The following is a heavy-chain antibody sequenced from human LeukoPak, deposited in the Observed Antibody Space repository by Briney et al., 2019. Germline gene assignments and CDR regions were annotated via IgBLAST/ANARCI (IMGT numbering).Heavy chain of an antibody. CDR2: INPNSGGT. J-gene: IGHJ6*02. CDR1: GYTFTGYY. CDR3: ARHIVATIYYYYGMDV. V-gene: IGHV1-2*02. Sequence: ASVKVSCKASGYTFTGYYMHWVRQAPGQGLEWMGWINPNSGGTNYAQQFQGRVTMTRDTSISTAYMELSRLRSDDTAVYYCARHIVATIYYYYGMDVWGQGTTVTVSS. D-gene: IGHD5-12*01.